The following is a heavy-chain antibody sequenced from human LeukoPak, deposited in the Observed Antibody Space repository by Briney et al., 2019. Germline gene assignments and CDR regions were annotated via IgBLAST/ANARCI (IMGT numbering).Heavy chain of an antibody. J-gene: IGHJ6*02. CDR3: ARAPPYYDFWSGYYYYYGMDV. Sequence: GGSLRLSCAASGFTVSSNYMCWVRQAPGKGLEWVSVIYSGGSTYYADSVKGGFTISRDNSKNTLYLQMNSLRAEDTAVYYCARAPPYYDFWSGYYYYYGMDVWGQGTTVTVSS. CDR2: IYSGGST. D-gene: IGHD3-3*01. CDR1: GFTVSSNY. V-gene: IGHV3-53*01.